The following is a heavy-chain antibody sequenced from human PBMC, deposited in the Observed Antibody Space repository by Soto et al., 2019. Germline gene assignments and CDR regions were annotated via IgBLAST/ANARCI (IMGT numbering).Heavy chain of an antibody. CDR3: ARHISNFRDYYYAMDV. CDR1: GYSFTDYW. Sequence: PGESLKISCKGSGYSFTDYWIGWVRQLPGKGLEWMGIIYPGDSDTRYSPSFQGHVTITVDKSTNTAYLQWNTLRASDTAMYYYARHISNFRDYYYAMDVWGQGTTVTVSS. D-gene: IGHD4-4*01. V-gene: IGHV5-51*01. J-gene: IGHJ6*02. CDR2: IYPGDSDT.